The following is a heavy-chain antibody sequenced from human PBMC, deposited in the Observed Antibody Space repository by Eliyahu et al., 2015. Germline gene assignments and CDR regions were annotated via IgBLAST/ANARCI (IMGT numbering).Heavy chain of an antibody. D-gene: IGHD2-2*01. Sequence: QVQLEESGGGVVQPGRSLXLSXAASGFXFXXXGMHWVRQAPGKGLEWVAVIWNDGRNKYYAGSVKGRFTISRDNSKNTLYLQMNSLRAEDTAVYYCARINTPSSYYYYGMDVWGQGTAVTVSS. CDR2: IWNDGRNK. J-gene: IGHJ6*02. V-gene: IGHV3-33*01. CDR3: ARINTPSSYYYYGMDV. CDR1: GFXFXXXG.